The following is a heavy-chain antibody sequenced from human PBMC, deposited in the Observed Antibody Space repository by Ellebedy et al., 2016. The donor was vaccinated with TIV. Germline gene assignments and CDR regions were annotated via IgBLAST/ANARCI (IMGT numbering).Heavy chain of an antibody. D-gene: IGHD3-16*01. Sequence: MPSETLSLTCAVSGDSISSSKRCSWLRQPPGKGLEWIGEIYHTGTTNYNSSLKSRVTISVDKSKNQFSLKLNSVSAADTAVYSCAGARTMTEGGGIDYWGQGTLVTVSS. V-gene: IGHV4-4*02. CDR3: AGARTMTEGGGIDY. CDR2: IYHTGTT. CDR1: GDSISSSKR. J-gene: IGHJ4*02.